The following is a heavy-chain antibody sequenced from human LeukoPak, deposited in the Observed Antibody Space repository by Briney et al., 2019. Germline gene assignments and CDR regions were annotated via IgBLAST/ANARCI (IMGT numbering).Heavy chain of an antibody. CDR1: GYTFTSYG. V-gene: IGHV1-18*01. D-gene: IGHD2-15*01. CDR3: ARRGGRGFVDY. J-gene: IGHJ4*02. CDR2: ISAYNSNT. Sequence: ASVKVSCKASGYTFTSYGITWVRQAPGQGPEWMGWISAYNSNTNYAQKLQGRVTMTTDTSTSTAHMELRSLRSEDTAVYYCARRGGRGFVDYWGQGTLVTVSS.